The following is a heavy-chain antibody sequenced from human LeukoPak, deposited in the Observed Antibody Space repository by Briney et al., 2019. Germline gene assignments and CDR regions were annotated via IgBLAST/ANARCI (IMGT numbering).Heavy chain of an antibody. D-gene: IGHD3-22*01. V-gene: IGHV1-69*05. J-gene: IGHJ4*02. CDR3: ASSRSNYYDSSGPQTFDY. Sequence: GASVKVSCKASGYTFTSYDINWVRQATGQGLEWMGGIIPIFGTANYAQKFQGRVTITTDESTSTAYMELSSLRSEDTAVYYCASSRSNYYDSSGPQTFDYWGQGTLVTVSS. CDR2: IIPIFGTA. CDR1: GYTFTSYD.